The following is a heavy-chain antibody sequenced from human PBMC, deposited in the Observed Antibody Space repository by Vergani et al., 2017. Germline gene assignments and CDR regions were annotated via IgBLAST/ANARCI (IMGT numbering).Heavy chain of an antibody. CDR3: AKDRNPYCTNGVCYTLDY. J-gene: IGHJ4*02. D-gene: IGHD2-8*01. Sequence: QVQLVESGGGVVQPGRSLRLSCAASGFTFSSYAMHWVRQAPGKGLEWVAVISYDGSNKYYADSMKGRFTISRDNSKNTLYLQMNSLRAEDTAVYYCAKDRNPYCTNGVCYTLDYWGQGTLVTVSS. V-gene: IGHV3-30-3*01. CDR1: GFTFSSYA. CDR2: ISYDGSNK.